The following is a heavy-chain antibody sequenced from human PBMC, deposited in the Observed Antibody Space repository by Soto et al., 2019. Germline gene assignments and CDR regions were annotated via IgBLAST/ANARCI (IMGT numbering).Heavy chain of an antibody. V-gene: IGHV4-39*01. Sequence: QVQLQESGPGLVKPSETLSLTCTVSGDSISSYIYYWGWIRQPPGKGLEWIGSIFYSGGTYYNPSLSSRVTISIDTSKNQSSLKLSSVTAADTAMYYCATPTVNHPYFQHWGLGTLVTVSS. CDR1: GDSISSYIYY. CDR2: IFYSGGT. J-gene: IGHJ1*01. D-gene: IGHD4-17*01. CDR3: ATPTVNHPYFQH.